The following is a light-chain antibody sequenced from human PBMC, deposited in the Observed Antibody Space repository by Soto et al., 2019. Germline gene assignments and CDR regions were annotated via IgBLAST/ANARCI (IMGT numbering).Light chain of an antibody. J-gene: IGKJ1*01. CDR1: QSISSY. CDR3: QQSYSTPLWT. CDR2: AAS. V-gene: IGKV1-39*01. Sequence: DIQMSQYPYSLSASVGDRVTITCRASQSISSYLNWYQQKPGKAPKLLIYAASSLQSGVPSRFSGSGSGTDFTLTISSLQPEDFATYYCQQSYSTPLWTFGQGTKVDIK.